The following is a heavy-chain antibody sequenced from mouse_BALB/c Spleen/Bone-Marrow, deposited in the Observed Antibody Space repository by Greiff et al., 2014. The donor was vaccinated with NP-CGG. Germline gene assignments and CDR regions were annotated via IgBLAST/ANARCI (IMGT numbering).Heavy chain of an antibody. CDR3: ARHAYYDQTEVSFVY. D-gene: IGHD2-4*01. Sequence: EVMLVESRGGLVKSGGSLKLSCAASGFSFNSYGMSWVRQTPEKRLEWVATISGGGSYTFYPNSVKGRFTISRDNAKNNLYLQLSSLRSEDTALYYCARHAYYDQTEVSFVYWGQGTLVTVSA. V-gene: IGHV5-9-2*01. CDR1: GFSFNSYG. CDR2: ISGGGSYT. J-gene: IGHJ3*01.